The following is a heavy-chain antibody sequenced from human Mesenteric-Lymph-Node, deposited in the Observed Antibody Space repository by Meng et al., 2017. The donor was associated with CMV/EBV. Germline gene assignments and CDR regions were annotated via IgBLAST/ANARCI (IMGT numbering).Heavy chain of an antibody. CDR2: IYYSGST. D-gene: IGHD4-11*01. V-gene: IGHV4-59*01. J-gene: IGHJ4*02. Sequence: GSLRLSCTVSGASISSYYWSWIRQPPGKGLEWIGYIYYSGSTNSNPSLKSRVNISMDTSKNQFSLRLSSVTAADTAVYYCARLRNYVTDWGQGTLVTVSS. CDR1: GASISSYY. CDR3: ARLRNYVTD.